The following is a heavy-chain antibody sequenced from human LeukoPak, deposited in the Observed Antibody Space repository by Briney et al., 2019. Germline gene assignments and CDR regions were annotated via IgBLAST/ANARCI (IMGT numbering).Heavy chain of an antibody. Sequence: GGSLRLSCAASGFTFSSYAMSWVRQAPGKGLEWVSAISGSGGSTYYADSVKGRFTISRDNSKNTLYLQMNSLRDEDTAVYYCAKDLITFGGVIVMEDAFDIWGQGTMVTVSS. J-gene: IGHJ3*02. CDR1: GFTFSSYA. V-gene: IGHV3-23*01. D-gene: IGHD3-16*02. CDR3: AKDLITFGGVIVMEDAFDI. CDR2: ISGSGGST.